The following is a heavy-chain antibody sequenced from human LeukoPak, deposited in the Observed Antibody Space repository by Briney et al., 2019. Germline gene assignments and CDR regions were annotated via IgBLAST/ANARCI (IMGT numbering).Heavy chain of an antibody. Sequence: GGSLRLSCAASGFTFSNAWMSWVRQAPGKGLEWVGRIKSKTDGGTTDYAAPVKGRFTISRDDSKNTLYLQMNSLKTEDTAVYYCTTGLTWKKVGATRNTAFDIWGQGTMVTVSS. V-gene: IGHV3-15*01. CDR1: GFTFSNAW. D-gene: IGHD1-26*01. J-gene: IGHJ3*02. CDR2: IKSKTDGGTT. CDR3: TTGLTWKKVGATRNTAFDI.